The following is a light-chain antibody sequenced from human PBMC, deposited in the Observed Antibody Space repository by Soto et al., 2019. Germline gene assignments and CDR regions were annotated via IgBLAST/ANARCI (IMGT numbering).Light chain of an antibody. CDR2: KAS. J-gene: IGKJ1*01. V-gene: IGKV1-5*03. Sequence: DIQITQSPSTLSASVGDRVSINCRASQSISAWLAWYRQKPGKAPRLLIYKASTLEIGVPSRFSGSGSGTEFTHTISSLQPDDVATYYCQQYNDYSWTFGQGTKV. CDR3: QQYNDYSWT. CDR1: QSISAW.